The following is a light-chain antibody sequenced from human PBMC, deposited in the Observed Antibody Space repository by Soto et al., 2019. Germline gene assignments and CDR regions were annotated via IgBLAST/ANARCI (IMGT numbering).Light chain of an antibody. Sequence: EIVLTQSPGTLSLSPGERATLSCRANQDLTDRYLAWYQQKPAQAPRLLISGASSSATGIPDRFSGSGSGTDFTLTISRLEPEDFAVYYCQQYDDSLLTFGGGTKVEIK. CDR2: GAS. J-gene: IGKJ4*01. CDR3: QQYDDSLLT. CDR1: QDLTDRY. V-gene: IGKV3-20*01.